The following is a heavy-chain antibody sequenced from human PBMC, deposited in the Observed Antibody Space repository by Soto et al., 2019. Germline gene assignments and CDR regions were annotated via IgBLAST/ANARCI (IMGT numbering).Heavy chain of an antibody. CDR3: ARAPYYYDSSVYWAY. D-gene: IGHD3-22*01. CDR2: IGGSGTTI. V-gene: IGHV3-23*01. J-gene: IGHJ4*02. Sequence: GGSLRLSCVASGFPFSAYAMNWVRQTPGKGLEWVCGIGGSGTTIYCADSVKGRFTISRDNAKNSLYLQMNSLRAEDTAVYYCARAPYYYDSSVYWAYWGQGTLVTVSS. CDR1: GFPFSAYA.